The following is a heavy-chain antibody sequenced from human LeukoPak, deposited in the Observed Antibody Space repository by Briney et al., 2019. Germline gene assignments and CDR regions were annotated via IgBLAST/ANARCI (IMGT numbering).Heavy chain of an antibody. V-gene: IGHV3-48*01. J-gene: IGHJ4*02. Sequence: GGSLRLSCTASGFPFIEYSMNWVRQVPGKGLEWISYIGIDSGNTKYADSVRGRFTISADKAKNLLYLQMNSLRVEDTAVYYCARDHNYAFDNWGQGTLVSVAS. D-gene: IGHD1-1*01. CDR1: GFPFIEYS. CDR2: IGIDSGNT. CDR3: ARDHNYAFDN.